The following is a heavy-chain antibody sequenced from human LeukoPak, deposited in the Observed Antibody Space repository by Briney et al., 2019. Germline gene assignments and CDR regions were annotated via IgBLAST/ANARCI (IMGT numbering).Heavy chain of an antibody. J-gene: IGHJ4*02. CDR2: ISSSSRTI. V-gene: IGHV3-48*01. D-gene: IGHD3-3*01. CDR1: GFTLSSYS. CDR3: ARGYDFWSGYQYFDY. Sequence: GGSLRLSCADSGFTLSSYSMNWVRQAPGKGLEWVSYISSSSRTIYYADSVKGRFTISRDNAENSLYLHMNSLRAEDTAVYYCARGYDFWSGYQYFDYWGQGTLVTVSS.